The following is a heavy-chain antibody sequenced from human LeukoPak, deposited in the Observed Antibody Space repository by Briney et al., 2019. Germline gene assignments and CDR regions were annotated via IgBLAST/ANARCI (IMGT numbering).Heavy chain of an antibody. J-gene: IGHJ4*02. D-gene: IGHD1-26*01. CDR3: ARLNSGSYLNLDY. Sequence: PSETLSLTCTVSGGSISSYYWRWIRQPPGKGLECIGYIYYSGSTNYNPSLKSRVTIPVEQSKYHFFLKINYVTARGPAVYYCARLNSGSYLNLDYWGQGTLVTVSS. CDR1: GGSISSYY. CDR2: IYYSGST. V-gene: IGHV4-59*01.